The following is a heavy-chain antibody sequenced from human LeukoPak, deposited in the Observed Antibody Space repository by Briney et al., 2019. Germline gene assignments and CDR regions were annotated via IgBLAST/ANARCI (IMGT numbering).Heavy chain of an antibody. J-gene: IGHJ4*02. CDR1: GFTFSSYS. CDR2: IGSSSSTI. CDR3: ARAGDAPY. V-gene: IGHV3-48*01. D-gene: IGHD2-21*02. Sequence: PGGSLRLSCAASGFTFSSYSMNWVRQAPGKGLEWVSYIGSSSSTIYYADSVKGRFTISRDNAKNSLYLQMNSLRAEDTAVYYCARAGDAPYWGQGTLVTVSS.